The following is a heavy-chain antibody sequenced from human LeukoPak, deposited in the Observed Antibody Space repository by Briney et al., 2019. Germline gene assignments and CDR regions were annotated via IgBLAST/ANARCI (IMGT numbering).Heavy chain of an antibody. CDR1: GFTFSSYG. J-gene: IGHJ6*04. Sequence: GRSLRLSCAASGFTFSSYGMHWVRQAPGKGLEWVSSISSSSSYIYYADSVKGRFTISRDNAKNSLYLQMNSLRAEDTAVYYCARDRMDTLDGMDVWGKGTTVTVSS. CDR3: ARDRMDTLDGMDV. V-gene: IGHV3-21*01. CDR2: ISSSSSYI. D-gene: IGHD5-18*01.